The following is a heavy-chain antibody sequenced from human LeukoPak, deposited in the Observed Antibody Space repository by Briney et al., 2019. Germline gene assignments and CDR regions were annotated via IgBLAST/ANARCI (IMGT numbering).Heavy chain of an antibody. CDR1: GYTFTGYY. D-gene: IGHD3-22*01. Sequence: ASVKVSCKASGYTFTGYYMHWVRQAPGQGLEWMGWINPNSGGTNYAQKFQGRVTMTRDTSISTAYMELSRLRSDDTAVYYCATYYYDNSGYYYIDYWGQGTLVTVSS. CDR2: INPNSGGT. CDR3: ATYYYDNSGYYYIDY. V-gene: IGHV1-2*02. J-gene: IGHJ4*02.